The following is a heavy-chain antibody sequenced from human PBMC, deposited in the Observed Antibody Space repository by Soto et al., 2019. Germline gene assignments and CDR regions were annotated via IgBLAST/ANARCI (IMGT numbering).Heavy chain of an antibody. J-gene: IGHJ5*02. CDR2: FDPEDGET. CDR1: GYTLTELS. CDR3: ATLLYGSGSYYNLVLFDP. Sequence: ASVKVSCKVSGYTLTELSMHWVRQAPGKGLEWMGGFDPEDGETIYAQKFQGRVTMTEDTSTDTAYMELSSLRSEDTAVYYCATLLYGSGSYYNLVLFDPWGQGTLVTAPQ. D-gene: IGHD3-10*01. V-gene: IGHV1-24*01.